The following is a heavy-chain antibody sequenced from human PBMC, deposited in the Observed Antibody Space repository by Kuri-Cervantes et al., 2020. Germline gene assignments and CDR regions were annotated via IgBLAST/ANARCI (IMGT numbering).Heavy chain of an antibody. D-gene: IGHD3-10*01. CDR1: GFTFSSYA. CDR2: ISGTGGGRT. J-gene: IGHJ3*02. Sequence: LSLTCAASGFTFSSYAMSWVRQAPGKGLEWVSAISGTGGGRTYYADSVKGRFTISRDNSKSTLYLQMNSLRGEDTAVYYCARAPLTRRGIEDDDAFDIWGQGTMVTVSS. V-gene: IGHV3-23*01. CDR3: ARAPLTRRGIEDDDAFDI.